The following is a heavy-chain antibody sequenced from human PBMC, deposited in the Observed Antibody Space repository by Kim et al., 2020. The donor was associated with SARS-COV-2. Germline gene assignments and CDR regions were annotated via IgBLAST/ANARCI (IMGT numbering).Heavy chain of an antibody. V-gene: IGHV3-23*01. CDR2: GGT. Sequence: GGTYYAESVKGRFTMSRDNSKNTLYLQMNSLRVADTAVFYCARGTSGPDYWGQGTLVTVSS. J-gene: IGHJ4*02. CDR3: ARGTSGPDY. D-gene: IGHD6-19*01.